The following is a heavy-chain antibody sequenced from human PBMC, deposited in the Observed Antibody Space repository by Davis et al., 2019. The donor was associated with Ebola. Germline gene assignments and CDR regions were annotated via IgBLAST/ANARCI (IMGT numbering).Heavy chain of an antibody. Sequence: GGSLRLSCTASGFTFDNFAMHWVRHAPGKGLEWVSGISWNGNYVDYADSVKGRFTISRDNSKNTLYLQMNSLRAEDTAVYYCAKVLIVLMVYAPLDYWGQGTLVTVSS. CDR3: AKVLIVLMVYAPLDY. CDR1: GFTFDNFA. CDR2: ISWNGNYV. J-gene: IGHJ4*02. V-gene: IGHV3-9*01. D-gene: IGHD2-8*01.